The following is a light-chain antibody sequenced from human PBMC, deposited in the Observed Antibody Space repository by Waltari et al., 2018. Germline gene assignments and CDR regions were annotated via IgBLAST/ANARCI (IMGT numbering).Light chain of an antibody. CDR1: QIVLDRSNNKNY. Sequence: DIVMTQSPASLAVSRRARATCSCTSSQIVLDRSNNKNYLAWHQQKPGRPPKLLIYWSSPRESGVPDRFSGSGSGTDFTLTINSLQAEDVAVYYCQQFYSIPPTFGQGTKVEIK. CDR2: WSS. J-gene: IGKJ1*01. CDR3: QQFYSIPPT. V-gene: IGKV4-1*01.